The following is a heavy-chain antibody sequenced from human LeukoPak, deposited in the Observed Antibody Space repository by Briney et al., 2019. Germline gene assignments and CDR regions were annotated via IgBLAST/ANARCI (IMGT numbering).Heavy chain of an antibody. CDR1: GFTFSSYA. J-gene: IGHJ4*02. D-gene: IGHD4-17*01. V-gene: IGHV3-30-3*01. CDR3: ARNPYGDYWFDY. Sequence: PGTSLRLSCAASGFTFSSYAMHWVRQAPGKGLEWVAVISYDGSNKYYADSVKGRFTISRDNSKNTLYLQMNSLRAEDTAVYYCARNPYGDYWFDYWGQGTLSPSPQ. CDR2: ISYDGSNK.